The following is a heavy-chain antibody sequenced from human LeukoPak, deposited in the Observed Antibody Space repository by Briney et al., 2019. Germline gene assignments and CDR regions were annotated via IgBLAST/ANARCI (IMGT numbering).Heavy chain of an antibody. CDR3: ARHGLRGQTIFGVVITHDAFDI. D-gene: IGHD3-3*01. V-gene: IGHV4-61*02. J-gene: IGHJ3*02. Sequence: SQTLSLTCTVSGGSISSGSYYWGWIRQPAGKGLEWIGRIYTSGSTNYNPSLKSRVTISVDTSKNQFSLKLSSVTAADTAVYYCARHGLRGQTIFGVVITHDAFDIWGQGTMVTVSS. CDR2: IYTSGST. CDR1: GGSISSGSYY.